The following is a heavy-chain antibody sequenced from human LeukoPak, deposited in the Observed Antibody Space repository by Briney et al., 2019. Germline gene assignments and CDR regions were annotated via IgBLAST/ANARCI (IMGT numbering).Heavy chain of an antibody. CDR1: GFTVSSNY. J-gene: IGHJ4*02. V-gene: IGHV3-53*05. Sequence: GGSLRLSCVASGFTVSSNYMSWIRQAPGKGLEWVSVIYSGGNTHYADPVKGRFTISRDNSKNTLYLQMNGLRAEDTAVYYCARRSNPPGRIDHWGQGTLVTVSS. CDR2: IYSGGNT. D-gene: IGHD1-14*01. CDR3: ARRSNPPGRIDH.